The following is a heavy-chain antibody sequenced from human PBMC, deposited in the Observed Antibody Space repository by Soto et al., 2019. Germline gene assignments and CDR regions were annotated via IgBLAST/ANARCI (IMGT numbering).Heavy chain of an antibody. Sequence: SVKVSCPASGGTCSSYAISWVRQAPGQGLEWMGGIIPIFGTANYAQKFQGRVTITADESTSTAYMELSSLRSEDTAVYYCATARAALFGYYYGLDGWGRGTTVTVSS. J-gene: IGHJ6*02. V-gene: IGHV1-69*13. CDR1: GGTCSSYA. D-gene: IGHD3-3*01. CDR3: ATARAALFGYYYGLDG. CDR2: IIPIFGTA.